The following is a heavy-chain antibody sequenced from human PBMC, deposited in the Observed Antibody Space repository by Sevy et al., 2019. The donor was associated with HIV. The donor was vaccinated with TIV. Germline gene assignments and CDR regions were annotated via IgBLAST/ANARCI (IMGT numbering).Heavy chain of an antibody. V-gene: IGHV3-48*01. Sequence: GGSLRLSCVASGFTFSSYSMNWVRQAPGKGLEWVSYISSSSDSSSTLYYADSVKGRFSISRDNAKNSVHLQMTSLRVEDTAVYYCARPDLSGWYFDFWGHGTLVTVSS. D-gene: IGHD6-19*01. CDR2: ISSSSDSSSTL. CDR3: ARPDLSGWYFDF. J-gene: IGHJ4*01. CDR1: GFTFSSYS.